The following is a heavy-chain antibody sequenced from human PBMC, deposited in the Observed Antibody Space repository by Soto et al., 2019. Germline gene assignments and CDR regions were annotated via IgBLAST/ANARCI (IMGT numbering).Heavy chain of an antibody. J-gene: IGHJ5*02. Sequence: SGPTLVKPTQTLTLTCTFSGFSLSTSGVGVGWIRQPPGKALEWLALIYWNDDKRYSPSLKSRLPITKDTSKNQLVLTMTNMDPVDTATYYCAHRRSSGWLEWSGEPSPLPRNWFDPWGQGTLVTVSS. CDR2: IYWNDDK. V-gene: IGHV2-5*01. CDR1: GFSLSTSGVG. CDR3: AHRRSSGWLEWSGEPSPLPRNWFDP. D-gene: IGHD6-19*01.